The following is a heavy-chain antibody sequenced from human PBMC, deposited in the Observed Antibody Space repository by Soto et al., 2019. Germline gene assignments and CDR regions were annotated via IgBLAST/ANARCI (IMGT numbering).Heavy chain of an antibody. CDR3: ARDHISIFDPMEVPSALAV. CDR1: GHTFTDHY. CDR2: VNPNTGGT. J-gene: IGHJ6*02. V-gene: IGHV1-2*02. D-gene: IGHD3-3*01. Sequence: QVQLVQSGAEVKKPGASVKVSCKASGHTFTDHYIHWVRQAPGQGLEWMGWVNPNTGGTLSAQKFQGRVTMTWDRSFRTAYMELSRLTSDDTAVYYCARDHISIFDPMEVPSALAVWGQGTTVTVSS.